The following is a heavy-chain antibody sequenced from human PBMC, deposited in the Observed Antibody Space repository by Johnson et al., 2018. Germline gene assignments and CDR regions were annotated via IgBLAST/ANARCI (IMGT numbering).Heavy chain of an antibody. CDR1: GFTFSSYG. J-gene: IGHJ6*03. V-gene: IGHV3-7*03. CDR2: IKQDGSEK. D-gene: IGHD1-1*01. Sequence: VQLVESGGGVVQPGRSLRLPCAASGFTFSSYGMHWVRQAPGKGLEWVANIKQDGSEKYYVDSVKGRFTISRDNAKNSLYLQMNSLRAEDTAVYYCTKGSRKLDIHYYYMDVWGKGTTVTVSS. CDR3: TKGSRKLDIHYYYMDV.